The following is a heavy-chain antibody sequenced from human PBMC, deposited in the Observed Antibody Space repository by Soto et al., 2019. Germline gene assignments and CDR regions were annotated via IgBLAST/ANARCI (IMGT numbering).Heavy chain of an antibody. D-gene: IGHD2-2*02. CDR1: GFTFSSYS. V-gene: IGHV3-23*01. Sequence: GSLRLSCAASGFTFSSYSMSWVRQAPGKGLEWVSGFRTGGDDATTYYADSVKGRFTISRDNSKNTLFLQMNSLRAEDTDVHYCARGLGYCCSTRCYIWFDSWGQGTLVTVSA. CDR2: FRTGGDDATT. CDR3: ARGLGYCCSTRCYIWFDS. J-gene: IGHJ5*01.